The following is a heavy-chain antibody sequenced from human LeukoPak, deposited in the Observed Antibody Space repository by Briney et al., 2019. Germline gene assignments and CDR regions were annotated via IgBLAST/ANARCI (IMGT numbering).Heavy chain of an antibody. V-gene: IGHV4-39*01. CDR2: IYYSGST. D-gene: IGHD2-21*02. CDR1: GGSISSSSYY. Sequence: SETLSLTCTVSGGSISSSSYYWGWIRQPPGKGLEWIGSIYYSGSTYYNPSLKSRVTISVDTSKNQFSLKLSSVTAADTAVYYCARHAVVTALYYLDYWGQGTLVTVSS. CDR3: ARHAVVTALYYLDY. J-gene: IGHJ4*02.